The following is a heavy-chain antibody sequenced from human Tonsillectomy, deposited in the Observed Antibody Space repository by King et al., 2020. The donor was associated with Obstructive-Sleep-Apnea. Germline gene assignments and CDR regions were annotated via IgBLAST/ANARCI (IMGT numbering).Heavy chain of an antibody. CDR2: IIPLFGKT. CDR3: VRPSVPGTGYFPQ. Sequence: QLVQSGAEVKKPGSSVKVSCKAAGGTFSNYAISWVRQAPGQGLEWMGGIIPLFGKTDYAQKYQVKVTMTADESTSTVYMELNSLTSEDTATYYCVRPSVPGTGYFPQWGQGTLLTVSS. V-gene: IGHV1-69*12. CDR1: GGTFSNYA. J-gene: IGHJ1*01. D-gene: IGHD1-14*01.